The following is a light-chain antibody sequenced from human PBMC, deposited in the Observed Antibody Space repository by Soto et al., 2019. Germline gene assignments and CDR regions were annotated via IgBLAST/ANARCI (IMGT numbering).Light chain of an antibody. CDR2: GAT. CDR3: QQRYKTSLSS. J-gene: IGKJ2*01. V-gene: IGKV1-39*01. CDR1: QRIDNF. Sequence: DIQMTQSPSFLSASVGDRVTITCRASQRIDNFLNWYQQKPGKATKLLIYGATSLHSGVPSRFSGSGSGTDFTLTITSLQPEDSGTYHCQQRYKTSLSSFGQGTKGEIK.